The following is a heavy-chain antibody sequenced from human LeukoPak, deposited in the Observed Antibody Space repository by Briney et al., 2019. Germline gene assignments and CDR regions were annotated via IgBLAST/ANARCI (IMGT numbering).Heavy chain of an antibody. CDR1: GFPLSSYW. CDR3: AKDRGTYYDSNSYNYFEYYLEY. Sequence: GGSLRLSCAASGFPLSSYWMHWVRQAPGKGLVWVSRINSDGSSTSYADSVKGRFTISRDNAKNTLYLQMNSLRAEDTAIYYCAKDRGTYYDSNSYNYFEYYLEYWGQGTLVTVSS. D-gene: IGHD3-22*01. J-gene: IGHJ4*02. V-gene: IGHV3-74*01. CDR2: INSDGSST.